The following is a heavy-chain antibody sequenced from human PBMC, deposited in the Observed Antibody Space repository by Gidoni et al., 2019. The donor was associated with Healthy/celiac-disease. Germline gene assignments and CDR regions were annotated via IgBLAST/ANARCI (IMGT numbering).Heavy chain of an antibody. CDR2: IGTAGDT. V-gene: IGHV3-13*01. CDR1: GFTFSSYD. J-gene: IGHJ6*02. CDR3: ARDAGIAVAGTGDYYYYGMDV. Sequence: EVQLVESGGGLVQPGGSLRLSCAASGFTFSSYDMHWVRQATGKGLEWVSAIGTAGDTYYPGSVKGRFTISRENAKNSLYLQMNSLRAGDTAVYYCARDAGIAVAGTGDYYYYGMDVWGQGTTVTVSS. D-gene: IGHD6-19*01.